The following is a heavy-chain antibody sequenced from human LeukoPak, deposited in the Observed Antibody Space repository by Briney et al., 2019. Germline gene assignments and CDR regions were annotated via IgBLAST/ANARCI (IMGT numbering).Heavy chain of an antibody. J-gene: IGHJ2*01. Sequence: GGSLRLSCAASGFTFSMYPMYWVRQAPGKGLEYVSAIASDGGGTYYADSVVDRFTISRDNSQNTLFLQMGRLRPDDMAVYYCARRAGADSYFYFDLWGRGTLVTVSS. D-gene: IGHD2-21*02. CDR2: IASDGGGT. CDR1: GFTFSMYP. V-gene: IGHV3-64*02. CDR3: ARRAGADSYFYFDL.